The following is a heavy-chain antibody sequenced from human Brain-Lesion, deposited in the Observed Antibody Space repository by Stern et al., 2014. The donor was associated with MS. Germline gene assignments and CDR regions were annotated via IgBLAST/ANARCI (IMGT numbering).Heavy chain of an antibody. J-gene: IGHJ4*02. CDR3: ARETGGYTYGDTDFFDY. V-gene: IGHV4-61*02. CDR2: IYSSGST. CDR1: GDSISSGSFY. D-gene: IGHD5-18*01. Sequence: QLPLQESGPGLVKPSQTLSLTCIVSGDSISSGSFYWNWIRQPAGKGLEWIGRIYSSGSTNYNPYLKSRVTISGDKSKNPFPPKVISMTAADTAVYYCARETGGYTYGDTDFFDYWGQGALVTVSS.